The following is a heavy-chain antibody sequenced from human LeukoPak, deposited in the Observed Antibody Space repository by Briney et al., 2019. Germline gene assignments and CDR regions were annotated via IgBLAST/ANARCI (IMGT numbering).Heavy chain of an antibody. D-gene: IGHD3-22*01. CDR2: IWDDGSNK. V-gene: IGHV3-33*06. J-gene: IGHJ4*02. Sequence: GGSLRLSCAASGFTFSSYDMSWVRQAPGKGLEWVAVIWDDGSNKYYVDSVKGRFTISRDDSKNTLYLQMNSLRAEDTAVYYCAKGSPADYYDDAGMSFDYWGQGTLVTVSS. CDR3: AKGSPADYYDDAGMSFDY. CDR1: GFTFSSYD.